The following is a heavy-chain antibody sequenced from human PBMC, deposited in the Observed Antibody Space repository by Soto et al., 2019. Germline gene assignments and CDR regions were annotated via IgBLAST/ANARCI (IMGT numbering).Heavy chain of an antibody. CDR1: GGTISSYA. CDR2: IIPMYGPA. CDR3: ARVTSMVRGVIDNWFDP. V-gene: IGHV1-69*01. J-gene: IGHJ5*02. D-gene: IGHD3-10*01. Sequence: QVPLVQSGAEVKKPGSPVTVSCKASGGTISSYAIHWVRQAPGQGLEWMGGIIPMYGPAKYAQRFQGRVTITADESTTTVYMELTSLTSQDTAVYYCARVTSMVRGVIDNWFDPWGHGTLVTVSS.